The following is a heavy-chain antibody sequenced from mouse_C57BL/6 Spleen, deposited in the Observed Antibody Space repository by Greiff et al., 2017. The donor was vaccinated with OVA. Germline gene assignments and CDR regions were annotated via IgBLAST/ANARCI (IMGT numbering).Heavy chain of an antibody. J-gene: IGHJ4*01. CDR3: ARWDYDGYYGYAMDY. V-gene: IGHV1-61*01. CDR1: GYTFTSYW. Sequence: QVQLQQPGAELVRPGSSVKLSCKASGYTFTSYWMDWVQQRPGQGLEWIGNIYPSDSETHYNQKFKDKATLTVDKSSSTAYMQLSSLTSEDSAVYYCARWDYDGYYGYAMDYWGQGTSVTVSS. CDR2: IYPSDSET. D-gene: IGHD2-3*01.